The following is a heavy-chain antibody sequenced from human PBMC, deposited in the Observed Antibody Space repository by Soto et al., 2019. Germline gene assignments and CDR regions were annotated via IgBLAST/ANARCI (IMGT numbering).Heavy chain of an antibody. D-gene: IGHD2-8*01. CDR1: GDFISNFY. Sequence: QVQLQESGPGLVKPSETLSLTCTVSGDFISNFYWSWIRQPAGKGLQSLGRISASGRSNYNPTPQSRVAMSLDTSKNQFSLRLTSLSAADTAVYFCARGMGRYFDLWGRGTLVTVFS. CDR3: ARGMGRYFDL. V-gene: IGHV4-4*07. J-gene: IGHJ2*01. CDR2: ISASGRS.